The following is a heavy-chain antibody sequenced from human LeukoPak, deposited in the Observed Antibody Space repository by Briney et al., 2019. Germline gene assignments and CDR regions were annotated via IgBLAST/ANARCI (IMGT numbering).Heavy chain of an antibody. D-gene: IGHD2-2*01. Sequence: GGSLRLSCAASGFTFSSYAMSWVRQAPGKGLEWVSAISGSGGSTYYADSVKGRFTISRDNSKNTLYLQMNSLRAEGTAVYYCAKGPAAIGGYFDYWGQGTLVTVSS. CDR2: ISGSGGST. CDR1: GFTFSSYA. V-gene: IGHV3-23*01. J-gene: IGHJ4*02. CDR3: AKGPAAIGGYFDY.